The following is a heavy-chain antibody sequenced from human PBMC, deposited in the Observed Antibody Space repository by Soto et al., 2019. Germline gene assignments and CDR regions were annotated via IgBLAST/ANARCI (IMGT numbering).Heavy chain of an antibody. J-gene: IGHJ5*02. CDR2: IYHSGST. CDR1: GDSISSSNW. Sequence: SETLSLTCAVSGDSISSSNWWSWVRQPPGKGLEWIGEIYHSGSTNYNPSLKSRVTISVDKSKNQFSLRLSSVTAADTAVYYCARVFWYRSSWLNWFDPWGQGTLVTVSS. D-gene: IGHD6-13*01. V-gene: IGHV4-4*02. CDR3: ARVFWYRSSWLNWFDP.